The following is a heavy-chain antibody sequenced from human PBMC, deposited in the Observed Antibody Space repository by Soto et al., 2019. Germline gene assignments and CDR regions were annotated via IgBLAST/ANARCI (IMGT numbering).Heavy chain of an antibody. J-gene: IGHJ2*01. CDR2: INHSGST. CDR1: GGSFSGYY. D-gene: IGHD4-17*01. V-gene: IGHV4-34*01. CDR3: ARLMGFTVTTYNRGFDL. Sequence: SETLSLTCAVYGGSFSGYYWNWIRQPPGKGLEWIGEINHSGSTNYNPSLKSRITISVDTSKNYFSLKLNSVTAADTAVYYCARLMGFTVTTYNRGFDLWGRGTLVTVSS.